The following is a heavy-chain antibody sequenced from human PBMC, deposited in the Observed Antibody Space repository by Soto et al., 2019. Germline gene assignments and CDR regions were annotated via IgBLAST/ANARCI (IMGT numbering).Heavy chain of an antibody. D-gene: IGHD6-25*01. CDR3: AKDPSPQPIPAVTPGGFDP. V-gene: IGHV4-31*03. CDR2: IYFTGKT. J-gene: IGHJ5*02. CDR1: GDSIRDGGYY. Sequence: QANLQESGPGLVKPSETLSLTCTVSGDSIRDGGYYWAWIRQRPGKGLEWMGYIYFTGKTNYNPSLENRLTMSVDMSRRQLYLKLTSVTAADTAVYFCAKDPSPQPIPAVTPGGFDPWGQGISVTVSS.